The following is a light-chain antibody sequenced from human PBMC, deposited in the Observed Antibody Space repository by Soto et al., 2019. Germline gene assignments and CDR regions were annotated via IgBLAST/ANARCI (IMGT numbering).Light chain of an antibody. CDR2: SAS. CDR3: QQRHMWPIT. J-gene: IGKJ5*01. V-gene: IGKV3D-20*02. CDR1: RRISSAY. Sequence: ETVLTQSPGTLALSPGERGTLSCRASRRISSAYLAWYQQNPGQAPRLLIYSASTRATGIPDRFSGSGSGTDFTLTISSLEPEDSAVYYCQQRHMWPITFGQGTRLEIK.